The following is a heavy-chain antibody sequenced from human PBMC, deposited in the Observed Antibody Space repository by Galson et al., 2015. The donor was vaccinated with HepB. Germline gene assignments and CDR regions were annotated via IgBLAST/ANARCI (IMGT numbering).Heavy chain of an antibody. Sequence: SVKVSCKASGYTFTSYAMNWVRQAPGQGLEWMGWINTNTGNPTYAQGFTGRFVFSLDTSVSTAYLQISSLKAEDTAVYYCAREPLTYYYGSGWWFDPWGQGTLVTVSS. CDR3: AREPLTYYYGSGWWFDP. V-gene: IGHV7-4-1*02. CDR2: INTNTGNP. D-gene: IGHD3-10*01. CDR1: GYTFTSYA. J-gene: IGHJ5*02.